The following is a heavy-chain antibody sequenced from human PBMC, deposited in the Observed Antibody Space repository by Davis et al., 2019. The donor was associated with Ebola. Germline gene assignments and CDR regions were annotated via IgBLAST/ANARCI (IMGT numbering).Heavy chain of an antibody. V-gene: IGHV3-48*02. D-gene: IGHD2-15*01. CDR2: ISSSSSTI. J-gene: IGHJ4*02. Sequence: GESLKISCAASGFTFSSYSMNWVRQAPGKGLEWVSYISSSSSTIYYADSVKGRFTISRDNAKNSLYLQMNSLRDEDTAVYYCARDGGYCSGGSCYLDYWGQGTLVTVSS. CDR1: GFTFSSYS. CDR3: ARDGGYCSGGSCYLDY.